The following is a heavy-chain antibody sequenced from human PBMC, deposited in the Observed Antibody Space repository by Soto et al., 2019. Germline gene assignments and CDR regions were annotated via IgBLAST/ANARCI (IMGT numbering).Heavy chain of an antibody. D-gene: IGHD6-13*01. Sequence: EVQLLESGGGLVQPGGSLRLPCAASGFTFSSYAMSWVRQAPGKGLEWVSAISGSGGSTYYADSVKGRFTISRDNSKNTLYLQMNSLRAEDTAVYYCAKAREPYSSSWYYFDYWGQGTLVTVSS. CDR3: AKAREPYSSSWYYFDY. CDR2: ISGSGGST. J-gene: IGHJ4*02. V-gene: IGHV3-23*01. CDR1: GFTFSSYA.